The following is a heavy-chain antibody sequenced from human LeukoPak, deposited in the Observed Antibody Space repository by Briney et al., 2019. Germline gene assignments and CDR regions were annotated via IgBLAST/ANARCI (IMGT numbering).Heavy chain of an antibody. CDR2: INTDGSST. CDR1: GFTFSSHW. CDR3: ARGLSGYTSSLGY. J-gene: IGHJ4*02. V-gene: IGHV3-74*01. D-gene: IGHD6-6*01. Sequence: GGSLRLSCAASGFTFSSHWMHWVRQAPGKGLVWVSHINTDGSSTSYADSVKGRFTISRDNAKNTLYLQMNSLRAEDTAVYYCARGLSGYTSSLGYWGQGTLVTVSS.